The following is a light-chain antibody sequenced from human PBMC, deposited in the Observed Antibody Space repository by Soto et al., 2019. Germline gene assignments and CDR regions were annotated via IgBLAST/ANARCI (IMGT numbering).Light chain of an antibody. J-gene: IGKJ1*01. CDR3: QQYGSSPTWT. CDR1: QSVDSSY. V-gene: IGKV3-20*01. Sequence: EVVLTQSPGTLSLSPGEGGTLSCRASQSVDSSYLAWYQQKPGQAPRLLIYGTSTRATGIPDRFSGSGSGTDFTLTISSLEFGDSAVYYCQQYGSSPTWTFGQGTKVDIK. CDR2: GTS.